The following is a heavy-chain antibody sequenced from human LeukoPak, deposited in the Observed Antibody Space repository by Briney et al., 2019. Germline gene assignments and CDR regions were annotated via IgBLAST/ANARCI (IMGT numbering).Heavy chain of an antibody. Sequence: PGGSLRLSCEASGFTFSDYAVPWVRQAPAKGLEWVAVISFDGSNTYYADSVKGRFAVSRDNSKNTLYLQMNSLRAEATAVYYCAREDYYDSSGHPGWDYWGQGTLVTVSS. CDR3: AREDYYDSSGHPGWDY. D-gene: IGHD3-22*01. CDR2: ISFDGSNT. J-gene: IGHJ4*02. V-gene: IGHV3-30*09. CDR1: GFTFSDYA.